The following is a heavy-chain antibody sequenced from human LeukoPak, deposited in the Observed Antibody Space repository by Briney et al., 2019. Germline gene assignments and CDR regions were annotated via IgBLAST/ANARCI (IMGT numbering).Heavy chain of an antibody. D-gene: IGHD2-2*01. J-gene: IGHJ4*02. CDR1: GLHFSSQR. Sequence: PGRALRQCFAASGLHFSSQRMNWVPQAPGKGLERVYPFISSSSYIYYADSVKGRFTISRDNAKNSLYLQMNSLRAEDTAVYYCAREGVYGVVVPAVSYYFDYWGQGTLVTVSS. CDR3: AREGVYGVVVPAVSYYFDY. V-gene: IGHV3-21*01. CDR2: FISSSSYI.